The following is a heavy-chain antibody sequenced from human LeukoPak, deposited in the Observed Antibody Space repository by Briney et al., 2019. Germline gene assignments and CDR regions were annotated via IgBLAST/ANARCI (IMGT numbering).Heavy chain of an antibody. Sequence: GGSLRLSCAASGFTFSSYAMSWVRQAPGKGLEWVSAISDSGGSTYYADSVKGRFTISRDNSKNTLYLQMNSLRAEDTAVYYCAKGGSSWYPGYYFDYWGQGTLVTVSS. V-gene: IGHV3-23*01. D-gene: IGHD6-13*01. CDR2: ISDSGGST. J-gene: IGHJ4*02. CDR3: AKGGSSWYPGYYFDY. CDR1: GFTFSSYA.